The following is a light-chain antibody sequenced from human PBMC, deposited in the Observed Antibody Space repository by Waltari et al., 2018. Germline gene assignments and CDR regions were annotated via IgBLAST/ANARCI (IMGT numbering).Light chain of an antibody. V-gene: IGKV3-20*01. Sequence: EIVLTQSPGTLSLSPGERATLSCRASQSVSSSYLAWYQQKPGQAPRPLIYGASSRANGIPDRFSGSGSGTDFTLTISRLEPEDFAVYYCQQYGSSPPTFGQGTRLEIK. J-gene: IGKJ5*01. CDR1: QSVSSSY. CDR2: GAS. CDR3: QQYGSSPPT.